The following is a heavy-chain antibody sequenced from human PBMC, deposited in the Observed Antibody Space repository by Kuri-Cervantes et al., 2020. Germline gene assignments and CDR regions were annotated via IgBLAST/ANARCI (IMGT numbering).Heavy chain of an antibody. Sequence: SLKISCAASGFTFDDYAMHWVRQAPGKGLEWVSGISWNSGSIGYADSVKGRFTISRDNAKNSLYLQMNSLRAEDTAVYYCAREGTVVVPATVGSFYYYYGMDVWGQGTTVTVSS. J-gene: IGHJ6*02. CDR2: ISWNSGSI. V-gene: IGHV3-9*01. CDR3: AREGTVVVPATVGSFYYYYGMDV. CDR1: GFTFDDYA. D-gene: IGHD2-2*01.